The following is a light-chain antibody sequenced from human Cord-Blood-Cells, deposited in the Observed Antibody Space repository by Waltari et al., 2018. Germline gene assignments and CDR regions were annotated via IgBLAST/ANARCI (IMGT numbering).Light chain of an antibody. CDR3: MQRIEFPYT. Sequence: DIVMTQTPLSLPVTPGEPASISCRSSQSLLASDDGNTYLDWYLQKPGQSPQLLIYTLSDRASGVPDRFSGSGSGTDFTLKISRVEAEDVGVYYCMQRIEFPYTFGQGTKLEIK. J-gene: IGKJ2*01. CDR1: QSLLASDDGNTY. V-gene: IGKV2-40*01. CDR2: TLS.